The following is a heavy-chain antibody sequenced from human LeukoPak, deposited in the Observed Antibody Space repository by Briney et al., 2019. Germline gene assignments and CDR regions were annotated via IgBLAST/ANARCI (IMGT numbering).Heavy chain of an antibody. J-gene: IGHJ4*02. CDR2: ISSSGGST. Sequence: GGSLRLSCVASGFTFSSYGMTWVRQAPGKGREWVSVISSSGGSTYYADCVKGRFTISRDNSKNTLYLQMNSLRAEDTAVYYCAKGSGRVYSYGLEYWGQGTLVTVSS. CDR3: AKGSGRVYSYGLEY. V-gene: IGHV3-23*01. CDR1: GFTFSSYG. D-gene: IGHD5-18*01.